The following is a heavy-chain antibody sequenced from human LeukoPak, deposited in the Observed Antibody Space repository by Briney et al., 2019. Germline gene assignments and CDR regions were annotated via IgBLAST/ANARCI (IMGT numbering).Heavy chain of an antibody. CDR3: ARDSITGTRPDY. Sequence: SQTLSLTCTVSGGSISSGGYYWGWIRQHPGKGLEWIGYIYYSGSTYYNPSLKSRVTISVDTSKNQFSLKLSSVTAADTAVYYCARDSITGTRPDYWGQGTLVTVSS. D-gene: IGHD1-20*01. J-gene: IGHJ4*02. CDR2: IYYSGST. V-gene: IGHV4-31*03. CDR1: GGSISSGGYY.